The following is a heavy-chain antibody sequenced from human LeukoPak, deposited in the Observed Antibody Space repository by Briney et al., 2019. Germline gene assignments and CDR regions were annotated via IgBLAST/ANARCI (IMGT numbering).Heavy chain of an antibody. D-gene: IGHD1-26*01. V-gene: IGHV3-23*01. Sequence: PGGSLRLSCATSGFTFSAYAMTWVRQAPGKGLEWVSLISGSGTTYYADSVKGRFTVSRDNSKNTLYLQMKSLRAEDTAVYYCASQTYSGSDWYYIDYWGQGTLVTVSS. CDR2: ISGSGTT. CDR3: ASQTYSGSDWYYIDY. J-gene: IGHJ4*02. CDR1: GFTFSAYA.